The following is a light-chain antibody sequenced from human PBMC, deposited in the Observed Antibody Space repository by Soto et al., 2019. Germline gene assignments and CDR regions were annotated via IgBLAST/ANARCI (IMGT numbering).Light chain of an antibody. J-gene: IGKJ4*01. CDR2: EVS. CDR3: QQHYSF. CDR1: QSIGTW. V-gene: IGKV1-5*03. Sequence: DFQMTQSPSTLSASVGDRVTITCRASQSIGTWLAWYQQKPGRAPKLLIYEVSNLQSGVPSRFSGSGSGTEFTLTISSLQPDDFATYYCQQHYSFFGGGTKV.